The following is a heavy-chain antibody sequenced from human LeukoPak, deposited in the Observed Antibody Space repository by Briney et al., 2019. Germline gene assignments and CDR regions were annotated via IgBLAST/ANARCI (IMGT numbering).Heavy chain of an antibody. CDR3: ATPYDSSGYGFDY. D-gene: IGHD3-22*01. Sequence: GGSLRLSCAASTFTVSTNYMTWVRQAPGKGLEWVSMIYSGGSPYYADSVKGRFTISRDNSKNTLNLQMNSLRVEDTAVYYCATPYDSSGYGFDYWGQGTLVTVSS. J-gene: IGHJ4*02. V-gene: IGHV3-66*01. CDR1: TFTVSTNY. CDR2: IYSGGSP.